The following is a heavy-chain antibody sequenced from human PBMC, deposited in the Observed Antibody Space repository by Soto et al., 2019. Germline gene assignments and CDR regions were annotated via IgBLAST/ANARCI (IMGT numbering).Heavy chain of an antibody. CDR2: VYPGDSDT. CDR1: GYSFTNYW. V-gene: IGHV5-51*01. J-gene: IGHJ6*02. Sequence: GESLKISCKGSGYSFTNYWIGWVRQMPGKGLEWMGIVYPGDSDTRYSPSFQGQVTISADKSISTAYLQWSSLRASDTAMYYCERRLGDYDYYYGMDVWGQGTTVTVSS. D-gene: IGHD4-17*01. CDR3: ERRLGDYDYYYGMDV.